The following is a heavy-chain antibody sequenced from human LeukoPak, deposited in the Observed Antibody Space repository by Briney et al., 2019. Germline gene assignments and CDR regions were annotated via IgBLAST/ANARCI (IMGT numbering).Heavy chain of an antibody. Sequence: ASVKVSCKASGYTLTSYGISWVRQAPGQGLEWMGWISAYNGNTNYAQKLQDRVTMTTDTSTSTAYMELRSLRSDDTAVYYCARSSSLSHYDSSGYYNRDGGIDYWGQGTLVTVSS. CDR1: GYTLTSYG. CDR2: ISAYNGNT. J-gene: IGHJ4*02. D-gene: IGHD3-22*01. CDR3: ARSSSLSHYDSSGYYNRDGGIDY. V-gene: IGHV1-18*01.